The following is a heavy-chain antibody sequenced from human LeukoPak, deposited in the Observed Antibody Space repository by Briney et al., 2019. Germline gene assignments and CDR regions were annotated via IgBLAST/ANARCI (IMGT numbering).Heavy chain of an antibody. CDR3: ARENLMGYYDSSGPFDP. J-gene: IGHJ5*02. D-gene: IGHD3-22*01. V-gene: IGHV4-30-4*01. Sequence: SETLFLTCTVSGGSISSSSYYWSWIRQPPGKGLEWIGYIYYSGSTYYNPSLKSRVTISVDTSKNQFSLKLSSVTAADTAVYYCARENLMGYYDSSGPFDPWGQGTLVTVSS. CDR1: GGSISSSSYY. CDR2: IYYSGST.